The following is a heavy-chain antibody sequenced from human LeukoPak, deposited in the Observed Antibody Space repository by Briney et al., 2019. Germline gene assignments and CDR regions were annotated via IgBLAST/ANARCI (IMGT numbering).Heavy chain of an antibody. Sequence: ASVKVSCKASGYTFTGYYMHWVRQAPGQGLEWMGWINPNSGGTNYAQKFQGRVTMTRDTSIGTAYMELSRLRSDDTAVYYCARDGLDYYGSGSYYEGAPFDYWGQGTLVTVSS. CDR3: ARDGLDYYGSGSYYEGAPFDY. J-gene: IGHJ4*02. D-gene: IGHD3-10*01. V-gene: IGHV1-2*02. CDR1: GYTFTGYY. CDR2: INPNSGGT.